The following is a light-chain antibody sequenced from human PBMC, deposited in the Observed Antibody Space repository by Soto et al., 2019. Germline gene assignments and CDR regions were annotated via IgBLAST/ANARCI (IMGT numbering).Light chain of an antibody. CDR2: AAS. J-gene: IGKJ3*01. V-gene: IGKV1-39*01. CDR1: QSISSY. CDR3: QQSYSTPFT. Sequence: DIQMTQSPSYLSASVGDRVTITCRASQSISSYLNWYQQKPGKAPKLLIYAASSLQSGVPSRFSGSGSRTDFTLTISSLQPEDFATYYCQQSYSTPFTFGPGTKVDIK.